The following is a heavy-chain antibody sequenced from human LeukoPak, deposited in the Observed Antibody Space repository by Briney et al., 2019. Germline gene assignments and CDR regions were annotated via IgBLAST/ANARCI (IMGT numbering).Heavy chain of an antibody. CDR2: INHIGST. V-gene: IGHV4-34*01. Sequence: SETLSLTCAVYGGSFSGYYWSWIRQPPGKGLKWIGEINHIGSTNYNPSLKSRVTISVDTSKNQFSLKLSSVTAADTAVYYWARGRGGFAVYYFDYWGQGTLVTVSS. D-gene: IGHD6-19*01. J-gene: IGHJ4*02. CDR1: GGSFSGYY. CDR3: ARGRGGFAVYYFDY.